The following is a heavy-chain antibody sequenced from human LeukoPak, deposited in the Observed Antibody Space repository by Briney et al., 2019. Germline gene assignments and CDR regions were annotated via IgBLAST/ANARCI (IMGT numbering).Heavy chain of an antibody. CDR3: AKDRTYGGNSQMGVDY. V-gene: IGHV3-30*18. CDR1: GFTFSSYG. Sequence: GGSLRLSCAASGFTFSSYGMHWVRQAPGKGLEWVAVISYDGSNKYYADSVKGRFTVSRDNSKNTLYLQMNSLRAEDTAVYYCAKDRTYGGNSQMGVDYWGQGTLVTVSS. J-gene: IGHJ4*02. D-gene: IGHD4-23*01. CDR2: ISYDGSNK.